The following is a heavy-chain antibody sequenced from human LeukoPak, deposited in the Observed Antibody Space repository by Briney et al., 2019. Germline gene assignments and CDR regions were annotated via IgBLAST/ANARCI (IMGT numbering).Heavy chain of an antibody. D-gene: IGHD2-15*01. V-gene: IGHV4-59*08. CDR2: IFYPGTT. J-gene: IGHJ6*02. CDR1: GGSISAHF. Sequence: SETLSLTCTVSGGSISAHFWSWIRQPPGEGLEWIAYIFYPGTTNYNPSLMSRVIISADTSKNQLSLMLSTVTAEDRVVYYCGRHNKVSVAPSSYSYPMDVWGRGTTVSVSS. CDR3: GRHNKVSVAPSSYSYPMDV.